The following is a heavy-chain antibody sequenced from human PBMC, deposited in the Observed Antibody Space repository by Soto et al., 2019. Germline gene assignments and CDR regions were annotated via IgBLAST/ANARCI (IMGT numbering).Heavy chain of an antibody. CDR3: AREEAARIERWFDP. J-gene: IGHJ5*02. D-gene: IGHD6-6*01. CDR1: GGSINTINNY. V-gene: IGHV4-30-4*01. Sequence: SETLSLTCTVSGGSINTINNYWSWIRQPPGKGLEWIGFISYSGSTYYNPSLMSRLTISLDTSTNRLSLKLTSVTAADTAVYYCAREEAARIERWFDPWGQGTLVTVSS. CDR2: ISYSGST.